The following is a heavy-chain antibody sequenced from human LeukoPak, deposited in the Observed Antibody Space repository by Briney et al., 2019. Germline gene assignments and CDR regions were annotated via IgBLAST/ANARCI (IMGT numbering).Heavy chain of an antibody. CDR3: TRKTPGRTPFDY. CDR2: ISGSGGST. V-gene: IGHV3-23*01. D-gene: IGHD2-15*01. J-gene: IGHJ4*02. CDR1: GFTFSSYA. Sequence: GGSLRLSCAASGFTFSSYAMSWVRQAPGKGLEWVSAISGSGGSTYYAVSVKGRLTISRDNSKNTLYLQMDSLRAEDTAIYYCTRKTPGRTPFDYWGQGILVTVSS.